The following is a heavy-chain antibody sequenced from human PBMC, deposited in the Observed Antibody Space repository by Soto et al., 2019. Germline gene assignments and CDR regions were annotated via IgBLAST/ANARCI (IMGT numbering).Heavy chain of an antibody. CDR2: IYYSGST. J-gene: IGHJ6*02. CDR1: GSISSGDYY. Sequence: GSISSGDYYWSWIRQPPGKGLEWIGYIYYSGSTNYNPSLKSRVTISVDTSKNQFSLKLSSVTAADTAVYYCAREGYDSRTYYYYGMDVWGQGTTVTLSS. CDR3: AREGYDSRTYYYYGMDV. D-gene: IGHD3-22*01. V-gene: IGHV4-61*08.